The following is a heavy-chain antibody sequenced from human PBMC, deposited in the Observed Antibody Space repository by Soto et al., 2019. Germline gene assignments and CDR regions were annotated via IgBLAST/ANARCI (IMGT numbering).Heavy chain of an antibody. V-gene: IGHV3-15*07. D-gene: IGHD3-22*01. CDR3: NTDVNRSRYYDSRRGWFDP. Sequence: EVQLVESGGGLVKPGGSLRLSWAASGFTSSDAWMNWVRQAPGQGLEWVGRIKSKTDGGTTDYAAPVKGRFTISRDDSKNTLYLQMSSLKTEDTAVYYCNTDVNRSRYYDSRRGWFDPWGQGSLVTVSS. CDR2: IKSKTDGGTT. CDR1: GFTSSDAW. J-gene: IGHJ5*02.